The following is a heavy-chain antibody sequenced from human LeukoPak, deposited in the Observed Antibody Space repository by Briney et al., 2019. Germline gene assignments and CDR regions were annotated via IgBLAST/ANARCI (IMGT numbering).Heavy chain of an antibody. J-gene: IGHJ4*02. CDR1: GDSICSTSYY. D-gene: IGHD6-6*01. CDR3: ARDHGRVRRDSSSPGGLVY. CDR2: IYYSGST. V-gene: IGHV4-39*07. Sequence: SETLSLTCTVSGDSICSTSYYWGWIRQPPGKGLEWIGSIYYSGSTYYNPSLKSRVTISVDTSKNQFSLKLSSVTAADTAVYYCARDHGRVRRDSSSPGGLVYWGQGTLVTVSS.